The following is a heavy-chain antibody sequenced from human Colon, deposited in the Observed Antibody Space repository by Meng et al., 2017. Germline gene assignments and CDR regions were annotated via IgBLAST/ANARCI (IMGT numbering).Heavy chain of an antibody. Sequence: GESLKISCAASGFTFSSFGMHWVRQAPGKGLEWVAVIWYEGSNEDYTDSVTGRFTISRDNSKNTLYLQMNSLRAEDTAVYYCARDRLSLYSYYGMDVWGQGTTVTVSS. CDR3: ARDRLSLYSYYGMDV. CDR2: IWYEGSNE. D-gene: IGHD4/OR15-4a*01. CDR1: GFTFSSFG. V-gene: IGHV3-33*01. J-gene: IGHJ6*02.